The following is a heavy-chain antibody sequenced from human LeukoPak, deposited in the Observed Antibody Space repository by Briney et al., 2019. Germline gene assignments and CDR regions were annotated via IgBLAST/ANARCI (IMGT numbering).Heavy chain of an antibody. Sequence: GGSLRLSCAAPGFTFSSYAMSWVRQAPGKGLEWVSVISSSSASIYYADSVKGRFTISRDNAKNSLYLQMSSLRAEDAAVYYCARDGPLVPTIYGTFDRWGQGTLVIVSS. CDR2: ISSSSASI. CDR1: GFTFSSYA. J-gene: IGHJ5*02. V-gene: IGHV3-21*06. D-gene: IGHD3-3*02. CDR3: ARDGPLVPTIYGTFDR.